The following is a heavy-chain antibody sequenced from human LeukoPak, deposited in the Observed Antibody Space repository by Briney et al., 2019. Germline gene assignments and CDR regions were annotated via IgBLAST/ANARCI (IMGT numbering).Heavy chain of an antibody. CDR1: GGTFSGYA. CDR3: ARGGALGYCSSTSCGRGAFDI. V-gene: IGHV1-69*01. Sequence: SVKVSCKASGGTFSGYAISWERQAPGQGLEWMGGIIPIFGTANYAQKFQGRVTITADESTSTAYMELSSLRSEDTAVYYCARGGALGYCSSTSCGRGAFDIWGQGTMVTVSS. D-gene: IGHD2-2*01. CDR2: IIPIFGTA. J-gene: IGHJ3*02.